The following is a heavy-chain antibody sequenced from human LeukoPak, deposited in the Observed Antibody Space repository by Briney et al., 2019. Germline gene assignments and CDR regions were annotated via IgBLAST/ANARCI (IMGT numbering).Heavy chain of an antibody. Sequence: GGSLRLSCAASGFTFSSYSMNWVRQAPGKGLEWVSSISSSSSYIYYADSVKGRFTISRDNAKNSLYLQMNGLRAEDTAVYYCARGPATGNFDYWGQGTLVTVSS. CDR3: ARGPATGNFDY. D-gene: IGHD6-25*01. CDR2: ISSSSSYI. CDR1: GFTFSSYS. V-gene: IGHV3-21*01. J-gene: IGHJ4*02.